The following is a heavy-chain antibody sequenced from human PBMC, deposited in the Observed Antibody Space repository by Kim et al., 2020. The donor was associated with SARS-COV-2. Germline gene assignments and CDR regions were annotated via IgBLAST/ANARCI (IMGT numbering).Heavy chain of an antibody. D-gene: IGHD4-17*01. CDR1: GGSISSSDW. J-gene: IGHJ4*02. V-gene: IGHV4-4*02. CDR3: ARLQLQTTRRIVTTVVTRGTYYLDC. Sequence: SETLSLTCAVSGGSISSSDWWSWVRQPPGKGLEWIGEIYHSGSTNYNQPLKRRVTISVDKSKNQFSLKLSSVTAADTAIYYCARLQLQTTRRIVTTVVTRGTYYLDCWGQGTLVTVSS. CDR2: IYHSGST.